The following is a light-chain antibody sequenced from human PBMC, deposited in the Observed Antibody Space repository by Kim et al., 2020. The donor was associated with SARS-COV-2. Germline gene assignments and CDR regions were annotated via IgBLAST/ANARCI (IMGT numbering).Light chain of an antibody. CDR2: LEGSGSY. CDR1: SGHSSYI. V-gene: IGLV4-60*03. CDR3: ETWDSNIRV. Sequence: QPVLTQSSSASASLGSSVKLTCTLSSGHSSYIIAWHQQQPGKAPRSLMKLEGSGSYNKGSGVPDRFSGSSSGADRYLTISNLQSEDEADYYCETWDSNIRVFGGGTQLIVL. J-gene: IGLJ3*02.